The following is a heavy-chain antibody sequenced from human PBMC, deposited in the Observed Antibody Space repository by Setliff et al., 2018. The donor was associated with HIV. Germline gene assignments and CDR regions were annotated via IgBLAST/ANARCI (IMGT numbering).Heavy chain of an antibody. Sequence: GGSLRLSCAASGFTFSNQVMTWVRQAPGKGLEWVAFIRYDGSNKYYADSVKGRFTISRDNSKNSLYLQMNSLRAEDTAIYYCARGSLRGVLALGMDVWGQGTTVTVSS. D-gene: IGHD3-10*01. CDR3: ARGSLRGVLALGMDV. V-gene: IGHV3-30*02. J-gene: IGHJ6*02. CDR1: GFTFSNQV. CDR2: IRYDGSNK.